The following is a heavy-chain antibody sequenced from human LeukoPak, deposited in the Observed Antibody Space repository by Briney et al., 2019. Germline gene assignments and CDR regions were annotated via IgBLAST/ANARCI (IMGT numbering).Heavy chain of an antibody. V-gene: IGHV4-30-2*01. CDR1: GGSISSGGYY. Sequence: SQTLSLTCTVSGGSISSGGYYWSWIRQPPGKGLEWIGYIYHSGSTYYNPSLKSRVTISVDRSKNQFSLKLSSVTAADTAVYYCARDIGGVGSTDCWSQGTLVTVSS. J-gene: IGHJ4*02. D-gene: IGHD1-26*01. CDR3: ARDIGGVGSTDC. CDR2: IYHSGST.